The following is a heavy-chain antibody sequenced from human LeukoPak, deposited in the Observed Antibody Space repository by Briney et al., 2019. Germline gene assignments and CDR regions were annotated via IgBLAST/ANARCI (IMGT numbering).Heavy chain of an antibody. CDR2: IWYDGSSK. V-gene: IGHV3-33*06. J-gene: IGHJ4*02. Sequence: GGSLRLSCAASGFTFSSYGMHWVRQAPGKGLEWVAVIWYDGSSKYYADSVKGRFTISRDNSKNTLYLQMNSLRAEDTAVYCCAKTPNPPYYFDYWGQGTLVTVSS. CDR3: AKTPNPPYYFDY. D-gene: IGHD2-15*01. CDR1: GFTFSSYG.